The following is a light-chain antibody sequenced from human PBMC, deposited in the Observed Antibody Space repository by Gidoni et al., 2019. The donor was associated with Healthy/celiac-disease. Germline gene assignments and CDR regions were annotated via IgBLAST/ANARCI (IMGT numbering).Light chain of an antibody. CDR3: AAWDDSLSGLVV. Sequence: QSVLTQPPSASGTPGQRVTISCSGSSSNIGSNYVYWYQQLPGKAPKLLIYRNNQRPSGVPDRFSGSKSGTSASLAISGLRSEDEADYYCAAWDDSLSGLVVFGGGTKLTVL. CDR1: SSNIGSNY. J-gene: IGLJ2*01. V-gene: IGLV1-47*01. CDR2: RNN.